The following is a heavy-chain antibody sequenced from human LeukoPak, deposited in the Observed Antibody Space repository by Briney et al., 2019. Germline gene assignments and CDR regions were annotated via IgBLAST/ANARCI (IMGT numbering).Heavy chain of an antibody. CDR3: ARVHGYYDILTGYYRYYFDY. Sequence: SETLSLPSAVYDGSFSSYYWTWIRRPPGKGREWIGEVNHSGSTNYNQALKSRVTISVDTSKNQFSLNLTSVTAADTAVYYCARVHGYYDILTGYYRYYFDYWGQGTLVTVSS. CDR2: VNHSGST. D-gene: IGHD3-9*01. J-gene: IGHJ4*02. CDR1: DGSFSSYY. V-gene: IGHV4-34*01.